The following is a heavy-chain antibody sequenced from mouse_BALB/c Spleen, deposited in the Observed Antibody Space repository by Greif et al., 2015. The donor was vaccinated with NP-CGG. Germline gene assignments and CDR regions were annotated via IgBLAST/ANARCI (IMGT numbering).Heavy chain of an antibody. CDR1: GFSLTSYG. D-gene: IGHD1-1*01. Sequence: VKLMESGPGLVAPSQSLSITCTVSGFSLTSYGVHWVRQPPGKGLEWLGVIWAGGSTNYNSALMSRLSISKDNSKSQVFLKMNSLQTDDTAMYYCAREGVTTVVASYYYAMDYWGQGTSVTVSS. J-gene: IGHJ4*01. V-gene: IGHV2-9*02. CDR2: IWAGGST. CDR3: AREGVTTVVASYYYAMDY.